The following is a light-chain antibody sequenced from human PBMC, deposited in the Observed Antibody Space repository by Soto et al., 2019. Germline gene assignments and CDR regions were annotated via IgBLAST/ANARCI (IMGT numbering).Light chain of an antibody. V-gene: IGLV2-23*02. J-gene: IGLJ1*01. CDR1: SSDVGSYNL. CDR2: EVS. CDR3: CSYAGNSTPLI. Sequence: HSALTHPASVSGSPGQSITICCTGNSSDVGSYNLVSWYQQHPGKAPKLMIYEVSKRPSGVSNRFSGSKSGNTASLTISGLQAEAEADYYCCSYAGNSTPLIVGTGT.